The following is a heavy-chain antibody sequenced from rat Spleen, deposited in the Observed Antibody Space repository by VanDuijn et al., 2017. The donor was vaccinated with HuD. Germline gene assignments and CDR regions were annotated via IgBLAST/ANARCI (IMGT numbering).Heavy chain of an antibody. J-gene: IGHJ2*01. CDR3: ARDGKTDFDY. CDR2: IWGDGST. D-gene: IGHD1-12*02. V-gene: IGHV2-13*01. Sequence: QVQLKESGPGLVQPSQTLSLTCTVSGFSLSNYGVFWVRQPPGRGLEWMGGIWGDGSTNYNSDLKSRLSISRDTSKSQVFLKMNSLQTEDTATYYCARDGKTDFDYWGQGVMVTVSS. CDR1: GFSLSNYG.